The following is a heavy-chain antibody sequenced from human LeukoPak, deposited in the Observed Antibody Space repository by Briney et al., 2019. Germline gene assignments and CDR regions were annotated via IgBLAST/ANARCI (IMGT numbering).Heavy chain of an antibody. CDR3: ARGPFWSGYYDD. CDR2: INPDGNKR. D-gene: IGHD3-3*01. Sequence: GGSLRLSCAVSGLTFSSSWMDWVRQAPGKGLEWVASINPDGNKRYSADSVKGRFTISRDNAENSLYLQMNSLRVEDTAFYYCARGPFWSGYYDDWGQGTLVTVSS. J-gene: IGHJ4*02. V-gene: IGHV3-7*01. CDR1: GLTFSSSW.